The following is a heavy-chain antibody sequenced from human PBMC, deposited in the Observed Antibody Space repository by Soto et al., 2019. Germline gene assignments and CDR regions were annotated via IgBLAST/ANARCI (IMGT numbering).Heavy chain of an antibody. Sequence: GASVKVSCKASGYTFTTYDISWVRQAPGRGLEWMGWISAYKGNTNYAQKFQGRVTMTTDTSTSTAYMELRSLRSDDTAMYYCARXAYCSNGVCSYYYGMDVWGQGTAVTVSS. J-gene: IGHJ6*02. CDR3: ARXAYCSNGVCSYYYGMDV. V-gene: IGHV1-18*04. CDR1: GYTFTTYD. D-gene: IGHD2-8*01. CDR2: ISAYKGNT.